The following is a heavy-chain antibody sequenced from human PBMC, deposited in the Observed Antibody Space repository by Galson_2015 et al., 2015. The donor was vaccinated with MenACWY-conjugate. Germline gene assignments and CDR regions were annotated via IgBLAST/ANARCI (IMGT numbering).Heavy chain of an antibody. CDR2: ISYDGGNK. V-gene: IGHV3-30*04. D-gene: IGHD2-2*01. Sequence: SLRLSCAASGFTFSTYAMHWVRQAPGKGLEWVAVISYDGGNKYSADSVKGRFTISRDNSKNTLYLQMNSLSAEDTAVYYCARVSGTYCSVTSCLGYYGMDVWGQGTTVTVSS. J-gene: IGHJ6*02. CDR3: ARVSGTYCSVTSCLGYYGMDV. CDR1: GFTFSTYA.